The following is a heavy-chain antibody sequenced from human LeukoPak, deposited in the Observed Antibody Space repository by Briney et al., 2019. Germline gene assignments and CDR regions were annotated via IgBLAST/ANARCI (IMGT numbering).Heavy chain of an antibody. Sequence: GGSLRLSCAPSGFTFSRHGMHWVRQAPGKGLEWVAIISNDGSRKYYAHSVEGRFTISRDNSKNTLYLQMNSLRAEDTAVYYCARVTYSGSYYFDYWGQGTLVTVSS. V-gene: IGHV3-30*03. CDR3: ARVTYSGSYYFDY. CDR1: GFTFSRHG. CDR2: ISNDGSRK. D-gene: IGHD1-26*01. J-gene: IGHJ4*02.